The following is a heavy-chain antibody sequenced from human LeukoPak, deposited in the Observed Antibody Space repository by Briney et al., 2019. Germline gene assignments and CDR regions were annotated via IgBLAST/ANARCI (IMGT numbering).Heavy chain of an antibody. D-gene: IGHD1-20*01. CDR2: IYHIGST. Sequence: SETLSLTCGVSGYSISRGYYWAWIRQPPEKGLEWIGTIYHIGSTYYNPSLESRVTISVDTSKNEFSLNLNSVTAADTAVYYCARAGWIITSGIDHWGQGALVTVSS. J-gene: IGHJ4*02. CDR3: ARAGWIITSGIDH. CDR1: GYSISRGYY. V-gene: IGHV4-38-2*01.